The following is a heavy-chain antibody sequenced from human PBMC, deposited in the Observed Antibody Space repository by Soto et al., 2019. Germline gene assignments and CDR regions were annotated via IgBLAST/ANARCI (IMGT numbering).Heavy chain of an antibody. V-gene: IGHV4-34*01. D-gene: IGHD3-16*01. CDR2: INNNGST. CDR1: GGSFSDYY. Sequence: SETLSLTCAVYGGSFSDYYWCWIRQSPGKGQEWNGEINNNGSTYYNPPLQSRATISVDTSKNQFSLKMSSVTAADTAVYFCARQAGAFGYYMDVWGKGPTVTVSS. J-gene: IGHJ6*03. CDR3: ARQAGAFGYYMDV.